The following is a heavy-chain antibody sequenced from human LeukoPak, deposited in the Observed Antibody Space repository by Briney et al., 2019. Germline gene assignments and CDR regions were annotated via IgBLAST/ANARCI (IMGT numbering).Heavy chain of an antibody. CDR3: ARYCSGGSCTSYYYYGMDV. J-gene: IGHJ6*02. D-gene: IGHD2-15*01. CDR1: GFTFSTYW. Sequence: GGSLRLSCEVSGFTFSTYWMNWVRQAPGKGLEWVANINPAGSDKYYVDSVKGRFTISRDNAKNSLYLQMNSLRAEDTAVYYCARYCSGGSCTSYYYYGMDVWGQGTTVTVSS. V-gene: IGHV3-7*01. CDR2: INPAGSDK.